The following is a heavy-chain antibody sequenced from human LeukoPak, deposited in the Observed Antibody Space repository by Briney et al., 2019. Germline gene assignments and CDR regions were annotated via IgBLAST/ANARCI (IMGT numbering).Heavy chain of an antibody. Sequence: PSRTLSLTCTVSGDSLSSDLHYWSWIRQHPGEGLEWVGYINYFESTYYNPSLRRRLTLSLDTSKSQFSLKLTSVAAADTATYYCARVDWVSHFDYSGQGTLVTVSS. CDR3: ARVDWVSHFDY. V-gene: IGHV4-31*03. J-gene: IGHJ4*02. CDR1: GDSLSSDLHY. CDR2: INYFEST. D-gene: IGHD2-21*01.